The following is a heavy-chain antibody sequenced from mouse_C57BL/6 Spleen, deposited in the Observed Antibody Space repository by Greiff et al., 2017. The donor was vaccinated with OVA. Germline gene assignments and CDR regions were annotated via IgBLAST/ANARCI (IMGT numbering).Heavy chain of an antibody. Sequence: QVQLQQSGAELVRPGASVKLSCKASGYTFTDYYINWVKQRPGQGLEWIARIYPGSGNTYYNEKFKGKATLTAEKSSSTAYMQLSSLTSEDSAVYFCARVGIYYYGSSLAYWGQGTLVTVSA. CDR3: ARVGIYYYGSSLAY. CDR2: IYPGSGNT. D-gene: IGHD1-1*01. V-gene: IGHV1-76*01. CDR1: GYTFTDYY. J-gene: IGHJ3*01.